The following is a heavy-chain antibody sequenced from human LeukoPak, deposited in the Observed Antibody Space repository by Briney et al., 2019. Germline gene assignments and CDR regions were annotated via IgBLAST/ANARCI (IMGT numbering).Heavy chain of an antibody. CDR2: IYYSGST. CDR1: GGSISSSTDY. V-gene: IGHV4-39*01. CDR3: AREKYSPGAVDY. Sequence: SETLSLTCSVSGGSISSSTDYWGWLRQSPGKGLEWIGSIYYSGSTYYNPSLKSRVTISVDTSKNQFSLKVSSVTAADTAVYYCAREKYSPGAVDYWGQGSLVTVSS. D-gene: IGHD6-6*01. J-gene: IGHJ4*02.